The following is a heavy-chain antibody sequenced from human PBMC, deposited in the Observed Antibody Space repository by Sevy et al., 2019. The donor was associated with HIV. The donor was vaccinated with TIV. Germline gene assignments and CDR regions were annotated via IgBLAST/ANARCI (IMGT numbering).Heavy chain of an antibody. J-gene: IGHJ6*02. CDR3: ARESGSYYYYGMDV. Sequence: GGSLRLSCAASGFTVSSNYMSWVRQAPGKGLEWVSVIYSGGSTYYADSVKGRFTISRDNSKNTLYLQMNSLRAEDTAGYYCARESGSYYYYGMDVWGQGTTVTVSS. CDR2: IYSGGST. V-gene: IGHV3-53*01. D-gene: IGHD1-26*01. CDR1: GFTVSSNY.